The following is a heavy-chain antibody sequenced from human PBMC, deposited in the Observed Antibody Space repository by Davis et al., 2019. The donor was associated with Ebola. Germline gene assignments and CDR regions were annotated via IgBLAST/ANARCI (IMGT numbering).Heavy chain of an antibody. CDR2: INPSGGST. V-gene: IGHV1-46*01. CDR1: GYTFTSYY. J-gene: IGHJ3*02. CDR3: ARDAKGFYYDISYAFDI. D-gene: IGHD3-22*01. Sequence: ASVKVSCKASGYTFTSYYMHWVRQAPGQGLEWMGIINPSGGSTSYAQKFQGRVTMTRDTSASTAYMELSSLRSEDTAVYYCARDAKGFYYDISYAFDIWGQGTMVTVSS.